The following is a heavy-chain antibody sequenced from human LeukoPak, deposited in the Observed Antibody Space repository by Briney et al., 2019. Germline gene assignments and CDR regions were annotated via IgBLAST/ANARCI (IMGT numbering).Heavy chain of an antibody. CDR3: ARSGATSGWSYFFDI. D-gene: IGHD6-19*01. J-gene: IGHJ4*02. V-gene: IGHV4-59*11. CDR2: IYKSGFT. Sequence: SETLSLTCTVSDDSINRHHWNWLRQSPGKGLEWIGYIYKSGFTNYNHSLKNRVTVSLDTSKNRVSLKLTSVTAADTAVYYCARSGATSGWSYFFDIWGQGTLVTVSS. CDR1: DDSINRHH.